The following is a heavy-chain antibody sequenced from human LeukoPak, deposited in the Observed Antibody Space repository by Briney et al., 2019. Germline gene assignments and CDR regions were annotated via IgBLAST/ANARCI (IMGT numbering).Heavy chain of an antibody. V-gene: IGHV3-7*01. J-gene: IGHJ4*02. Sequence: GSLRLSCAASGFTFSSYWMSWVRQTPGKGLEWVANINEDGSKKYYVDSVKGRLTISRDNAEKSLYLHMDSLRGEDTAVYYCTRDVASSTYHFDSSGLLDYWGQGTLVTVSS. CDR3: TRDVASSTYHFDSSGLLDY. CDR2: INEDGSKK. CDR1: GFTFSSYW. D-gene: IGHD3-22*01.